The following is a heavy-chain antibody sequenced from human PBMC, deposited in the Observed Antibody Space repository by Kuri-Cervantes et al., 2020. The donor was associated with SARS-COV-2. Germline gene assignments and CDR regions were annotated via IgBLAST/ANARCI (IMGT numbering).Heavy chain of an antibody. CDR3: ARDGTPKSWGSAFDI. Sequence: GSLRLSCTVSGGSISSSSYYWGWIRQPPGKGLEWIGSIYYSGSTYYNPSLESRVTMSVDTSKNQFSLKLSSVTAADTAVYYCARDGTPKSWGSAFDIWGQGTMVTVSS. CDR1: GGSISSSSYY. D-gene: IGHD7-27*01. V-gene: IGHV4-39*07. J-gene: IGHJ3*02. CDR2: IYYSGST.